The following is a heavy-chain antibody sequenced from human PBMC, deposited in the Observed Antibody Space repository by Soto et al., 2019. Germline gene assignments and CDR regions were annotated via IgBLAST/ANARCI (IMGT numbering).Heavy chain of an antibody. CDR3: ARVVVNPGDGFDI. V-gene: IGHV1-46*01. CDR1: GYTFTSYY. CDR2: INPSGGST. Sequence: QVQLVQSGAEVTKPGASVKVSCKASGYTFTSYYMHWVRQAPGQGLEWMGIINPSGGSTSYAQKFQGRVTMTRDTSTSTVYMELSTLRSEDTAVYYCARVVVNPGDGFDIWGQGTMVTVSS. J-gene: IGHJ3*02. D-gene: IGHD2-21*01.